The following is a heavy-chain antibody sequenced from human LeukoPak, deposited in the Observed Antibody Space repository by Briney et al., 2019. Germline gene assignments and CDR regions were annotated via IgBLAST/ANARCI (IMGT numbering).Heavy chain of an antibody. J-gene: IGHJ6*02. CDR1: GGSISSGSYY. V-gene: IGHV4-61*02. CDR3: ARDKASSAGYYYYGMDV. Sequence: PSETLSLTCTVPGGSISSGSYYWSWIRQPAGKGLEWIGRIYTSGSTNYNPSLKSRVTISVDTSKNQFSLKLSSVTAADTAVYYCARDKASSAGYYYYGMDVWGQGTTVTVSS. D-gene: IGHD6-19*01. CDR2: IYTSGST.